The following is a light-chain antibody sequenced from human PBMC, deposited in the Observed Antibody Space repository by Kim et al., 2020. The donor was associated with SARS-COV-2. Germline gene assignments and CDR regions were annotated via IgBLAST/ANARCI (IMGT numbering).Light chain of an antibody. V-gene: IGLV4-69*02. J-gene: IGLJ3*02. Sequence: APVKLTCTLSSGNSNYASEWHQQQPGKGPRYLMKVNSDGSHTKGDGIPHRFSGSSSGAERYLAISSLQSEDETDYYCQTWASGWVFGGGTQLTVL. CDR2: VNSDGSH. CDR1: SGNSNYA. CDR3: QTWASGWV.